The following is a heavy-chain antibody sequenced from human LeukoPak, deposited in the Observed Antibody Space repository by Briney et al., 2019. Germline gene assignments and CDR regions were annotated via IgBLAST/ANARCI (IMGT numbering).Heavy chain of an antibody. D-gene: IGHD6-13*01. CDR1: GFTFSSYA. V-gene: IGHV3-30-3*01. CDR3: AKPGMAYAFDM. J-gene: IGHJ3*02. Sequence: GRSLRLSCAASGFTFSSYAMHWVRQAPGKGLEWVAVISYDGSNKYYADSVKGRFTISRNNSKNTLYLQMNSLRAEDTAVYYCAKPGMAYAFDMWGQGTMVTVSS. CDR2: ISYDGSNK.